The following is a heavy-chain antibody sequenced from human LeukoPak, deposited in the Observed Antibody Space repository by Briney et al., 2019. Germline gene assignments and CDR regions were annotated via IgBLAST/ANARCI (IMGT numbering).Heavy chain of an antibody. J-gene: IGHJ4*02. Sequence: SETLSLTCTVSGGSISSGDYYWSWIRQHPGKGLEWIGYIYYSGSTYYNPSLKSRVTISVDTSKNQFSLKLSSVTAADTAVYYCARELVVKQDLDCWGQGTLVTVSS. V-gene: IGHV4-31*03. CDR3: ARELVVKQDLDC. CDR1: GGSISSGDYY. CDR2: IYYSGST. D-gene: IGHD2-15*01.